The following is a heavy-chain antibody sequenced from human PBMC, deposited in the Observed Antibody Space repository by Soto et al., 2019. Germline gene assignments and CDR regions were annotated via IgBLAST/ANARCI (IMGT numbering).Heavy chain of an antibody. V-gene: IGHV3-23*01. CDR2: ISGSGGST. CDR3: AKDRFWSGYYTGDFDY. J-gene: IGHJ4*02. CDR1: GFTFSSYA. D-gene: IGHD3-3*01. Sequence: GGSLRLSCAASGFTFSSYAMSWVRQAPGKGLEWVSAISGSGGSTYYAASVKGRFTISSDNSKNTLYLQMNSLRAEDTAVYYCAKDRFWSGYYTGDFDYWGQGTLVTVSS.